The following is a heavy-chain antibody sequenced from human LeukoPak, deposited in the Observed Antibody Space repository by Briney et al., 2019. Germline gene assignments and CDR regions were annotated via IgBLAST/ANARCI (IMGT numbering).Heavy chain of an antibody. CDR2: IYYSGST. Sequence: SETLSLTCTVSGGSISSYYWSWIRQPPGKGLEWIGYIYYSGSTNYNPSLKSRVTISVDTSKNQFSLKLSSVTAADTAVYYCARADDPDGLFDYWGQGTLVTVSS. D-gene: IGHD5-24*01. V-gene: IGHV4-59*01. CDR3: ARADDPDGLFDY. J-gene: IGHJ4*02. CDR1: GGSISSYY.